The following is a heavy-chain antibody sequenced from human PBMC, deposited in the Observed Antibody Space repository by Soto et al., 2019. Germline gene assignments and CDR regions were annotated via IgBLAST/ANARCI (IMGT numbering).Heavy chain of an antibody. CDR3: AREAQYYCSSTSCYVDYSYYYMDV. D-gene: IGHD2-2*01. CDR1: GFTVSSNY. Sequence: PGGSLRLSCAASGFTVSSNYMIWVRQAPGKGLEWVSVIYSGGSTYYADSVKGRFTISRDNSKNTLYLQMNSLRAEDTAVYYCAREAQYYCSSTSCYVDYSYYYMDVRCKGTTVTVSS. J-gene: IGHJ6*03. CDR2: IYSGGST. V-gene: IGHV3-66*01.